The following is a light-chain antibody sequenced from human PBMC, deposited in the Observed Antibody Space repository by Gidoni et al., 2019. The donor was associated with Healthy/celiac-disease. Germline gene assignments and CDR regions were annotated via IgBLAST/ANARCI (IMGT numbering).Light chain of an antibody. Sequence: DIQMTQSPSTLSASVGDRVTITCRASQSISSWLVWYQQKPGKAPKLLIYKASSLESGVPSRFSGSGSGTEFTLTISSLQPDDFATYYCQQYNSYSYTFGQGTKLEIK. CDR2: KAS. J-gene: IGKJ2*01. CDR1: QSISSW. V-gene: IGKV1-5*03. CDR3: QQYNSYSYT.